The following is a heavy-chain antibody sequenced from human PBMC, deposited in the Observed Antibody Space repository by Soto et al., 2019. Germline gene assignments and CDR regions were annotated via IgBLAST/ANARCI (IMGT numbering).Heavy chain of an antibody. CDR3: ARSQEVVVVPAAPIDY. CDR1: GYTFSNYY. V-gene: IGHV1-46*01. CDR2: INPSGGGT. D-gene: IGHD2-2*01. Sequence: QVQLVQSGAEVKKHGASVKASCKTSGYTFSNYYINWVRQAPGQGLEWMGRINPSGGGTTYAQKFQGRVTMTRVTSTSTVYMDLSSLRSEDTAVYYCARSQEVVVVPAAPIDYWGQGTMVTVSS. J-gene: IGHJ4*02.